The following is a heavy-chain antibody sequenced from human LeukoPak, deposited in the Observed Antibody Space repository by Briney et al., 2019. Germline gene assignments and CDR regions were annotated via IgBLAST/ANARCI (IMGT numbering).Heavy chain of an antibody. CDR1: GGSFSGYY. Sequence: SETLSLTCAVYGGSFSGYYWSWIRQPPGKGLEWIGETNHSGSTNYNPSLKSRVTISVDTSKNQFSLKLSSVTAADTAVYYCARGKRWLGYWGQGTLVTVSS. J-gene: IGHJ4*02. CDR3: ARGKRWLGY. CDR2: TNHSGST. D-gene: IGHD5-12*01. V-gene: IGHV4-34*01.